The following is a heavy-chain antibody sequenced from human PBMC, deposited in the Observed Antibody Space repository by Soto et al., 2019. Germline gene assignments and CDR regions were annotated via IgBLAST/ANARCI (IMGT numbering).Heavy chain of an antibody. CDR2: ISYDGSNK. V-gene: IGHV3-30-3*01. CDR3: ARDRGYDFWSGYYSYYYYGMDV. D-gene: IGHD3-3*01. Sequence: PGGSLRLSCAASGFTFSSYAMHWVRQAPGKGLEWVAVISYDGSNKYYADSVKGRFTISRDNSKNTLYLQMNSLRAEDTAVYYCARDRGYDFWSGYYSYYYYGMDVWGQGTTVTVSS. J-gene: IGHJ6*02. CDR1: GFTFSSYA.